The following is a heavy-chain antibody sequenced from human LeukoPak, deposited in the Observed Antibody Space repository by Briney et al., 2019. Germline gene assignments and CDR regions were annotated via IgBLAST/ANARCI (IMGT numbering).Heavy chain of an antibody. J-gene: IGHJ4*02. D-gene: IGHD3-10*01. CDR1: GFTLSSYS. Sequence: GGSLRLSCAASGFTLSSYSMNWVRQAPGKGLEWVSYISSSSSTIYYADSVKGRFTISRDNAKNSLYLQMSSLRDEDTAVYYCARALLLWFGELPPGDYWGQGTLVTVSS. CDR2: ISSSSSTI. V-gene: IGHV3-48*02. CDR3: ARALLLWFGELPPGDY.